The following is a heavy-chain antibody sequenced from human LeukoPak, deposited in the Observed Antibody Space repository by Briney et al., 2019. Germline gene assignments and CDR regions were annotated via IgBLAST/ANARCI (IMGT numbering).Heavy chain of an antibody. CDR1: GGSISSYY. V-gene: IGHV4-59*01. CDR3: AGGLRLEYLYDY. D-gene: IGHD5-12*01. J-gene: IGHJ4*02. Sequence: SETLSLTCTVSGGSISSYYCSWIRQPPGKGLEWIGYIYYTGSTNYNPSLKSRVTISVDTSKNQFSLKLSSMTAADTAVYYCAGGLRLEYLYDYWGQGTLVTVSS. CDR2: IYYTGST.